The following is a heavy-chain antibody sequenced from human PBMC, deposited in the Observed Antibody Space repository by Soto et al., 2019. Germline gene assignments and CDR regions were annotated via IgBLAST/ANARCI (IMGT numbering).Heavy chain of an antibody. CDR1: RDSVSSNSAA. J-gene: IGHJ5*02. D-gene: IGHD2-2*01. CDR3: ARDPYCSSTSCYGGWFDP. Sequence: PSQTLSLTCAISRDSVSSNSAAWNWIRQCPSRGLEWLGRTYYRSKWYNDYAVSVKSRITINPDTSKNQFSLQLNSVTPEDMAVYYCARDPYCSSTSCYGGWFDPWGQGTLVTVYS. CDR2: TYYRSKWYN. V-gene: IGHV6-1*01.